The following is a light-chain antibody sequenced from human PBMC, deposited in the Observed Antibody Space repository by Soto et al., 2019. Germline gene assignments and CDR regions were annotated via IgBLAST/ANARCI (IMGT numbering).Light chain of an antibody. Sequence: DIQMTQSPSSLSASVGDRVTITCRASQSISRYLNWYQQKPGKAPNLLIYVASSLQSEVPSRFSGSGSGTDFTLTITSLQPEDFATYYCQQSYSAPPMTFGQGTRLEIK. CDR3: QQSYSAPPMT. CDR2: VAS. CDR1: QSISRY. V-gene: IGKV1-39*01. J-gene: IGKJ5*01.